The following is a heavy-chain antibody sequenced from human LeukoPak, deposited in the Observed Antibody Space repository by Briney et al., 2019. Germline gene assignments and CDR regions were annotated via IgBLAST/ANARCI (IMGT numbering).Heavy chain of an antibody. CDR3: ARAYGSGSYYFFDP. Sequence: PSETLSLTCTVSGGSISSYYWSWIRQPPGKGLEWIGYIYYSGSTNYNPSLKSRVTISVDTSKNQFSLKLSSVTAADTAVYYCARAYGSGSYYFFDPWGQGTLVTVSS. CDR2: IYYSGST. J-gene: IGHJ5*02. V-gene: IGHV4-59*01. D-gene: IGHD3-10*01. CDR1: GGSISSYY.